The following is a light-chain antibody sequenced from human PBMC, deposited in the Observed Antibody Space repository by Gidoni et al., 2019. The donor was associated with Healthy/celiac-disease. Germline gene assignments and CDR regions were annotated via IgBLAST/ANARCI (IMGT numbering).Light chain of an antibody. Sequence: DIVLTQSPATLSLSPGERATLSCRASQSVSSYLAWYQQKPGQAPRLLIYDAANRATGIPARCSGSGPGTDVTLTISSLEPEDFAVYYCQQRSNWPFTFGQGTRLEIK. CDR1: QSVSSY. CDR3: QQRSNWPFT. V-gene: IGKV3D-11*02. J-gene: IGKJ5*01. CDR2: DAA.